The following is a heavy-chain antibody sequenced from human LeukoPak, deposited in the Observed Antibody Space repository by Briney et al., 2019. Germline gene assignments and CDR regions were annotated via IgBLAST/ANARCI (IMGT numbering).Heavy chain of an antibody. CDR2: IYTSGST. D-gene: IGHD6-6*01. J-gene: IGHJ3*02. CDR1: GGSISSYY. CDR3: ARGRPDYDAFDI. Sequence: SETLSLTCTVSGGSISSYYWSWIRQPAGKGLEWIGRIYTSGSTNYNPSLKSRVTMSVDTSKNQFSLKLSSVTAADTAVCYCARGRPDYDAFDIWGQGTMVTVSS. V-gene: IGHV4-4*07.